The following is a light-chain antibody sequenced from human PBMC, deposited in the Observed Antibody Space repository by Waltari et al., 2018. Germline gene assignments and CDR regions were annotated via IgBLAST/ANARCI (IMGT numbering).Light chain of an antibody. Sequence: SYVLTPPPPVSVSPGQTALITCSGDALPQQYAYWYQQKSGQAPILVIYEDKLRPAGIPDRFSASSSGTVATLTISGAQVEDEAEYFCYSADTSDNRVFGGGTKLTVL. CDR3: YSADTSDNRV. J-gene: IGLJ3*02. CDR1: ALPQQY. CDR2: EDK. V-gene: IGLV3-10*01.